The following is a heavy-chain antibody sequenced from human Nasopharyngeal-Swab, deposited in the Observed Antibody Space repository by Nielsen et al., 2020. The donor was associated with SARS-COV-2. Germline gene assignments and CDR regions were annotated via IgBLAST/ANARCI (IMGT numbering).Heavy chain of an antibody. CDR1: GFSFSSYD. J-gene: IGHJ4*02. CDR2: ISGIDGST. V-gene: IGHV3-23*01. Sequence: GESLKISCAASGFSFSSYDMSWVRQAPGKGLEWVSGISGIDGSTYYADSVKDRFTISRDSSKNTLYLQMSSLRAEDTAVYYCAKGRYYYDTSGHLLFDYWGQGTLVTVSS. CDR3: AKGRYYYDTSGHLLFDY. D-gene: IGHD3-22*01.